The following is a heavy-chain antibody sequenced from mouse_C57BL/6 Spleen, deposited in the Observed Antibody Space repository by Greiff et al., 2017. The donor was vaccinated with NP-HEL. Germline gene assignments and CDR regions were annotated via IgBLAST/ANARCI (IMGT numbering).Heavy chain of an antibody. CDR3: ARLNDYDAVYYAMDY. CDR1: GYAFSSSW. D-gene: IGHD2-4*01. J-gene: IGHJ4*01. CDR2: IYPGDGDT. Sequence: QVHVKQSGPELVKPGASVKISCKASGYAFSSSWMNWVKQRPGKGLEWIGRIYPGDGDTNYNGKFKGKATLTADKSSSTAYMQLSSLTSEDSAVYFCARLNDYDAVYYAMDYWGQGTSVTVSS. V-gene: IGHV1-82*01.